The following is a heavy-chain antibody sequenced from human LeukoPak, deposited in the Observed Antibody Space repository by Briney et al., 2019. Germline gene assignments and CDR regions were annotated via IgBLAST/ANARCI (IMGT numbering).Heavy chain of an antibody. J-gene: IGHJ4*02. CDR1: GGSISSYY. Sequence: SETLSLTCTVSGGSISSYYWSWIRQPAGKGQEWIGRIYTSGSTNYNPSLKSRVTMSVDTSKNQFSLKLSSVTAADTAVYYCARGPSTYCSSTSCLTFDYWGQGTLVTVSS. D-gene: IGHD2-2*01. V-gene: IGHV4-4*07. CDR3: ARGPSTYCSSTSCLTFDY. CDR2: IYTSGST.